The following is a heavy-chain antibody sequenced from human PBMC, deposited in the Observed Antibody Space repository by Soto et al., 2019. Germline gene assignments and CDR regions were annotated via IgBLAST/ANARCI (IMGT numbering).Heavy chain of an antibody. V-gene: IGHV3-48*02. CDR2: ISSSSSTI. CDR3: ARAGGTVTPLDNWFDP. D-gene: IGHD4-17*01. Sequence: PGGSLRLSCASSGFTFSSYSMNWVRQAPGRGLEWVSYISSSSSTIYYADSVKGRFTISRDNAKNSLYLQMNSLRDEDTAVYYCARAGGTVTPLDNWFDPWGQGTLLTVSS. CDR1: GFTFSSYS. J-gene: IGHJ5*02.